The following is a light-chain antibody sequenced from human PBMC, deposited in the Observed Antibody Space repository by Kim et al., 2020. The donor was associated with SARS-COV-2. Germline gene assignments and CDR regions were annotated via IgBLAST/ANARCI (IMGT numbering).Light chain of an antibody. CDR3: QQYNNWPPGT. Sequence: SPGVRATLSCRASQSVSSNLAWYQQKPGQAPRLLIAGASTRATGIPARFSGSGSGTEFTLTISSLQSEDFAVYFCQQYNNWPPGTFGQGTKVDIK. CDR1: QSVSSN. V-gene: IGKV3-15*01. CDR2: GAS. J-gene: IGKJ1*01.